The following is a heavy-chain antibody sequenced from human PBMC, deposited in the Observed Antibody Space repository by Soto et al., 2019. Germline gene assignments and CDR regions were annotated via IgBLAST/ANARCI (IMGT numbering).Heavy chain of an antibody. J-gene: IGHJ6*02. CDR1: GGTFGIYA. Sequence: QVQLVQSGAEVKKPGSSVKDSCKASGGTFGIYAITWVRQAPGQGLDWMGGIIPFSDRVNYTQKLQGRVTITADESTSTAYMDLSSLRSEDTVVYYCARSLYSSSWYHSGNSYYYYGMDVWGQGTTVTVSS. CDR3: ARSLYSSSWYHSGNSYYYYGMDV. CDR2: IIPFSDRV. V-gene: IGHV1-69*13. D-gene: IGHD6-13*01.